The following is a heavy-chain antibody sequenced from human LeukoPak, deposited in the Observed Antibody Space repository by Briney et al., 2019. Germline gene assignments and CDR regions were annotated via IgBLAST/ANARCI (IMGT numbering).Heavy chain of an antibody. Sequence: GGSLRLSCAASGFTFSSYGMHWVRQAPGKGLEWVAVIWYDGSNKYYADSVKGRFTISRDNSKNTLYLQMNSLRAEDTAVYYCAMDKPPTFIAVAGTFDYWGQGTLVTVSS. CDR1: GFTFSSYG. D-gene: IGHD6-19*01. V-gene: IGHV3-30*02. J-gene: IGHJ4*02. CDR3: AMDKPPTFIAVAGTFDY. CDR2: IWYDGSNK.